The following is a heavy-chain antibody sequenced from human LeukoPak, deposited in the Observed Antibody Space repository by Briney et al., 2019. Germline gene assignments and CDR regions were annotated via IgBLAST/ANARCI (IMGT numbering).Heavy chain of an antibody. CDR2: IYYSGST. Sequence: SETLSLTCTVSGGSISTYYGNWIRQPPGKGLEWIGYIYYSGSTNYNPSLKSRVTISVDTSKNQFSLKLSSVTAADTAVYYCAREDIAVAGFFDYWGQGTLVTVSS. CDR3: AREDIAVAGFFDY. V-gene: IGHV4-59*01. J-gene: IGHJ4*02. D-gene: IGHD6-19*01. CDR1: GGSISTYY.